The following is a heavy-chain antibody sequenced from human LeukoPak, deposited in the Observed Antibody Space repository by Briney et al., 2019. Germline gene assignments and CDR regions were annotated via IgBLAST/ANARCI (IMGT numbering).Heavy chain of an antibody. CDR1: GYTFTGNH. J-gene: IGHJ2*01. Sequence: ASVKVSCKVSGYTFTGNHVHWVRQAPGQGLEWMGWIDPNSGGTMYSQKFQDRVAMTSDTSINTAYMELSGLRSDDTAVYFCAKEADIVSFDLWGRGTLVTVSS. CDR3: AKEADIVSFDL. V-gene: IGHV1-2*02. D-gene: IGHD3-16*02. CDR2: IDPNSGGT.